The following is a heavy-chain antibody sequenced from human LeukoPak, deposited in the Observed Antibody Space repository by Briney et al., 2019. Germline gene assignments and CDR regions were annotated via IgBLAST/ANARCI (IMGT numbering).Heavy chain of an antibody. J-gene: IGHJ4*02. Sequence: ASVKVSCKASGYTFTSYDINWVRQATGQGLEWMGWMNPNSGNTGYAQKFQGSVTITRNTSISTAYLELSSLRSEDTAVYYCARGRVGATTVTDYWGQGTLVTVSS. V-gene: IGHV1-8*03. CDR1: GYTFTSYD. D-gene: IGHD1-26*01. CDR3: ARGRVGATTVTDY. CDR2: MNPNSGNT.